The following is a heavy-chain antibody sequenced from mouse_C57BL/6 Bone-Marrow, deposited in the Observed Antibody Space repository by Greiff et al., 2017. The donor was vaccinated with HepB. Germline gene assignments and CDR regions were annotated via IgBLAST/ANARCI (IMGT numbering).Heavy chain of an antibody. D-gene: IGHD1-1*01. CDR3: ARDLLPYFDY. CDR2: ISDGGSYT. J-gene: IGHJ2*01. CDR1: GFTFSSYA. V-gene: IGHV5-4*01. Sequence: EVKVVESGGGLVKPGGSLKLSCAASGFTFSSYAMSWVRQTPEKRLEWVATISDGGSYTYYPDNVKGRFTISRDKAKNNLYLQMSHLKSEDTAMYYCARDLLPYFDYWGQGTTLTVSS.